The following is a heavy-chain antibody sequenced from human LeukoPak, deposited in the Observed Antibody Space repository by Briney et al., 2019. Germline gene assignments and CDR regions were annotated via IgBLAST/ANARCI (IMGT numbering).Heavy chain of an antibody. D-gene: IGHD2-15*01. CDR3: ARDGGDCSGDSCYVDY. V-gene: IGHV3-20*04. CDR2: INWNGGST. Sequence: GGSLRLSCAASGFTFSSYEMNWVRQAPGKGLEWVSGINWNGGSTGYADSVKGRFTISRDNAKNSLYRQMNSLRAEDTALYYCARDGGDCSGDSCYVDYWGQGTLVTVSS. CDR1: GFTFSSYE. J-gene: IGHJ4*02.